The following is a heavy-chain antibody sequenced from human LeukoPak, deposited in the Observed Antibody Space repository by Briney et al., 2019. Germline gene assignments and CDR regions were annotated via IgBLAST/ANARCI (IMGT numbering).Heavy chain of an antibody. Sequence: SGPTLVNPTQTLTLTCTFSGFSVTTSGMCVSWIRQPPGKALEWLAHIDWDDDKYYSTSLKTRLTISKDTSKKQVVLTMTNMDPVDTATYYCARTIKPYYDILTGYYNSEYYYGMDVWGQGTTVTVSS. CDR1: GFSVTTSGMC. CDR2: IDWDDDK. V-gene: IGHV2-70*01. CDR3: ARTIKPYYDILTGYYNSEYYYGMDV. D-gene: IGHD3-9*01. J-gene: IGHJ6*02.